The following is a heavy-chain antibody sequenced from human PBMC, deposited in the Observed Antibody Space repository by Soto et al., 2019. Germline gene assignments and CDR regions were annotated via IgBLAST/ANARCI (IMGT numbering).Heavy chain of an antibody. J-gene: IGHJ5*02. Sequence: QVQRVQSGAELKKPGSSVKVSCKASVGTFSSYAISWVRQAPGHGLEWMGGIIPIFGTANYAQKFQGRVTITADESTSTAYMELSSLRSEDTAVYYCARDIQLWSTTAGWFDPWGQGTLVNVSS. CDR2: IIPIFGTA. D-gene: IGHD5-18*01. V-gene: IGHV1-69*01. CDR1: VGTFSSYA. CDR3: ARDIQLWSTTAGWFDP.